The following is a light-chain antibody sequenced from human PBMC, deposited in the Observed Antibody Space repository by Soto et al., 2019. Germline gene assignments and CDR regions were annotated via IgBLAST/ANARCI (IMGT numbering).Light chain of an antibody. J-gene: IGLJ3*02. CDR2: RNS. Sequence: QSVLTQPPSVSGTPGQRVTISCTGSGSNLGAGYDVHWYQHLPKTAPKLLNYRNSHRPSGVPDRFSGSKSGTSASLAITGLQAEDEADFYCQSYDSSLSAWVFGGGTKLTVL. CDR1: GSNLGAGYD. CDR3: QSYDSSLSAWV. V-gene: IGLV1-40*01.